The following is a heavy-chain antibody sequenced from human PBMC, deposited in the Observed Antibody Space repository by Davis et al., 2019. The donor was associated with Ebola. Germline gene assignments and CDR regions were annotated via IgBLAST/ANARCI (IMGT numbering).Heavy chain of an antibody. D-gene: IGHD6-19*01. CDR2: VHGCTCNT. CDR1: GFTLSNYA. CDR3: ARATFGYNSGWYADY. V-gene: IGHV1-3*01. J-gene: IGHJ4*02. Sequence: AASVKVSCKASGFTLSNYAIHWVRXXXXXXXXXXXSVHGCTCNTKYSQRFQDRVTITTDTSASTAYLDLSSLRSDDTAVFYCARATFGYNSGWYADYWGQGTLVTGSS.